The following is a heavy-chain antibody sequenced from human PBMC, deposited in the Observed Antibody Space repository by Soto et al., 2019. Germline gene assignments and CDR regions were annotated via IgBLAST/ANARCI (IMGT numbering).Heavy chain of an antibody. CDR3: ATLRYCSSTSCYDV. CDR1: GGTFSSYA. D-gene: IGHD2-2*01. CDR2: IIPIFGTA. J-gene: IGHJ6*02. V-gene: IGHV1-69*13. Sequence: SVKVSCKASGGTFSSYAISWVRQAPGQGLEWMGGIIPIFGTANYAQKFQGRVTITEDESTSTAYMELRSLRSEDTAVYYCATLRYCSSTSCYDVWGQGNTVTVSS.